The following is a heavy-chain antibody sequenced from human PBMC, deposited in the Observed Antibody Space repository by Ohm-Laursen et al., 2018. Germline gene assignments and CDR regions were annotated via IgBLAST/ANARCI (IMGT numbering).Heavy chain of an antibody. Sequence: SLRLSCAASGFTFNTYAMHWVRRAPGKGLEWVSAISAGGGNTYYADSVKGRFTISRDNSKNTLYLQMNSLRAEDTAVYYCAKRDVSNYHCFDSWGQGTLVTVSS. CDR1: GFTFNTYA. D-gene: IGHD4-11*01. V-gene: IGHV3-23*01. CDR3: AKRDVSNYHCFDS. J-gene: IGHJ4*02. CDR2: ISAGGGNT.